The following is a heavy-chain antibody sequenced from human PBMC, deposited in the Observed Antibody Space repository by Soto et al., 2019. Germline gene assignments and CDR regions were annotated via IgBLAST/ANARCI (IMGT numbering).Heavy chain of an antibody. CDR3: ARAFYYYDSSGYLPRRYYSGMDV. V-gene: IGHV1-69*13. Sequence: SVKVSCKASGCTSSSYAISWVRQAPGQGLDWMGWIIPIFGTANYAQKFQGRVTITEDESTSTAYMELSSLRSEDTAVYYCARAFYYYDSSGYLPRRYYSGMDVWGQ. CDR1: GCTSSSYA. CDR2: IIPIFGTA. D-gene: IGHD3-22*01. J-gene: IGHJ6*02.